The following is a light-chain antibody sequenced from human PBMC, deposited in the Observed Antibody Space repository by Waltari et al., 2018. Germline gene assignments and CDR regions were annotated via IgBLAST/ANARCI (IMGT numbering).Light chain of an antibody. V-gene: IGKV3-15*01. CDR1: KSVSSN. J-gene: IGKJ2*01. CDR3: QQYNNWPPGDT. Sequence: EIVMTQSPATLSVSPGEKATLSCRASKSVSSNLAWYQQKPGQAPRLLIYAASTRATGIPARFSGRGSGTEFTLTISSLQSEDFAVYYCQQYNNWPPGDTFGQGTKLEI. CDR2: AAS.